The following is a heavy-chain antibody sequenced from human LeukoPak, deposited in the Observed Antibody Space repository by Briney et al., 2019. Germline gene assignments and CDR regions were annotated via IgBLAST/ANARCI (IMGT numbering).Heavy chain of an antibody. J-gene: IGHJ4*02. CDR1: GFTFSDYY. Sequence: GGSLRLSCAASGFTFSDYYMSWIRQAPGKGLEWVSYISSSGSTIYYADSVKGRFTISRDNAKNSLYLQMNSLRGEDTVVYYCAKSYDYTPKSPDYWGQGTLVTVSS. V-gene: IGHV3-11*01. D-gene: IGHD4-11*01. CDR3: AKSYDYTPKSPDY. CDR2: ISSSGSTI.